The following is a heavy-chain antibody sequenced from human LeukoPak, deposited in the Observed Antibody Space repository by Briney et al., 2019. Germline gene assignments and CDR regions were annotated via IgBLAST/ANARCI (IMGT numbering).Heavy chain of an antibody. CDR1: GGSISSSSYY. J-gene: IGHJ4*02. V-gene: IGHV4-39*01. Sequence: SETLSLTCTVSGGSISSSSYYWGWIRQPPGKGLEWIGSIYYSGSTYYNPSLKSRVTISVDTSKNQLSLKLSSVTAADTAVYYCARHWGSSGWNYFDYWGQGTLVTVSS. D-gene: IGHD6-19*01. CDR2: IYYSGST. CDR3: ARHWGSSGWNYFDY.